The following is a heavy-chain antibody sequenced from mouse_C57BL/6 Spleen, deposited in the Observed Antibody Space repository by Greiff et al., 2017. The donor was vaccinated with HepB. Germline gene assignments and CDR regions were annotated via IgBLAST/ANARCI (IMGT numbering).Heavy chain of an antibody. CDR3: ATPSYDYDGGYAMDH. D-gene: IGHD2-4*01. V-gene: IGHV1-64*01. Sequence: QVQLQQPGAELVKPGASVKLSCKASGYTFTSYWMHWVKQRPGQGLEWIGMIHPNSGSTNYNEKFKSKATLTVDKSSSTAYMQLSSLTSEDSAVYYCATPSYDYDGGYAMDHWGQGTSVTVSS. CDR2: IHPNSGST. CDR1: GYTFTSYW. J-gene: IGHJ4*01.